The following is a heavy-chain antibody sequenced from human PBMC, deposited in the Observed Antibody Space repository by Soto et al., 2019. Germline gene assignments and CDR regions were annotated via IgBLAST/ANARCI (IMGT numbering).Heavy chain of an antibody. V-gene: IGHV3-23*01. CDR3: AKGGNASPYYFDY. D-gene: IGHD2-8*01. Sequence: EVQLLESGGGLVQPGGSLRLSCAASGFTFSSYAMSWVRQAPGKGLEWVSAISGSGGSTYYADSVKGRFTISRDNSKKTLYLQMNSLRAEDTAVYYWAKGGNASPYYFDYWGQGTLVTVSS. CDR2: ISGSGGST. J-gene: IGHJ4*02. CDR1: GFTFSSYA.